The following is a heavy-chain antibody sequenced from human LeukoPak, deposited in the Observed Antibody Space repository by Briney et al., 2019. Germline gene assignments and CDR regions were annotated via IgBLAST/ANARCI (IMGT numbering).Heavy chain of an antibody. CDR1: GYTVTSYG. J-gene: IGHJ4*02. V-gene: IGHV1-18*01. D-gene: IGHD4-17*01. CDR2: ISAYNGNT. Sequence: ASVKLSCKASGYTVTSYGISWVRRSPGQGLGWMGWISAYNGNTNYAQKLQGRVTMTTDTSTSTAYMELRSLRSDDTAVYYCARGADYYGDYLDYWGQGTLVTVSS. CDR3: ARGADYYGDYLDY.